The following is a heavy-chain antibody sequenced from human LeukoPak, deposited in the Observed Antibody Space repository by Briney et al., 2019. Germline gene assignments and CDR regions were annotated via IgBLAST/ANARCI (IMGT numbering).Heavy chain of an antibody. V-gene: IGHV3-74*01. D-gene: IGHD5-24*01. CDR2: INSDESTT. J-gene: IGHJ3*02. CDR1: GFTFSSYS. Sequence: PGGSLRLSCAASGFTFSSYSMNWVRQAPGKGLVWVSRINSDESTTSYADSVKGRFTISRDNAKNTLYLQMNSLRAEDTAVYYCARAGWLQLIDAFDIWGQGTMVTVSS. CDR3: ARAGWLQLIDAFDI.